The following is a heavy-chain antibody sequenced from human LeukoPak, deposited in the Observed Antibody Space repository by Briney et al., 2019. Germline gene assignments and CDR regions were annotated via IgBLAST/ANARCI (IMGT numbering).Heavy chain of an antibody. D-gene: IGHD3-3*01. J-gene: IGHJ5*02. CDR3: ARVFGKGGPRDWFDP. CDR1: GFTFSSYS. V-gene: IGHV3-21*01. CDR2: ISSSSSYI. Sequence: PGGSLRLSCAASGFTFSSYSMNWVRQAPGKGLEWVSSISSSSSYIYYADSVKGRFTISRDNAKNSLYLQMNSLRAEDTAVYYCARVFGKGGPRDWFDPWGQGTLVTVSS.